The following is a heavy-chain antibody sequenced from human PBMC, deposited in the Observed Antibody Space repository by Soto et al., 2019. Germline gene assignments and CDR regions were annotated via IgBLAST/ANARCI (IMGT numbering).Heavy chain of an antibody. Sequence: SLTISVAASGFTFSSYAMSLVRQAPGKGLEWVSAISGSGGSTYYADSVKGRFTISRDNSKNTLYLQMNSLRAEDTAVYYCAKDNLETPYYFDYWGQGTLVTSPQ. D-gene: IGHD1-1*01. CDR3: AKDNLETPYYFDY. CDR2: ISGSGGST. J-gene: IGHJ4*02. V-gene: IGHV3-23*01. CDR1: GFTFSSYA.